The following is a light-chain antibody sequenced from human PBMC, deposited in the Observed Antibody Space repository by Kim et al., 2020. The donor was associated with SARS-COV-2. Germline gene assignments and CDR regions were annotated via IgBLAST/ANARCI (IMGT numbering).Light chain of an antibody. J-gene: IGKJ1*01. V-gene: IGKV3-15*01. CDR1: QSVSSN. Sequence: SPGERATHSSRASQSVSSNLAWYQQKPGQAPRLLIYGASTRATGIPARFSGSGSGTEFTLTISSMQSEDFAVYYCQQYNNWPAWTFGQGTKVDIK. CDR3: QQYNNWPAWT. CDR2: GAS.